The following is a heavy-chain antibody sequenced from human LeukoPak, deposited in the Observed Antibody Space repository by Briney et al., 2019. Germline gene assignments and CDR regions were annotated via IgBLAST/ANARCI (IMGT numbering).Heavy chain of an antibody. Sequence: SETLSLTCTVSGDSISTGGYYWAWIRQHRERGLEWIGYIYYSGSTHYNPSLQSRVTISVDTSKNQFSLNLNSVTAADAAVYYCARVIVVVPIGVYHYYAMDVWGQGTTVTVSS. D-gene: IGHD2-2*01. CDR3: ARVIVVVPIGVYHYYAMDV. V-gene: IGHV4-31*03. CDR1: GDSISTGGYY. J-gene: IGHJ6*02. CDR2: IYYSGST.